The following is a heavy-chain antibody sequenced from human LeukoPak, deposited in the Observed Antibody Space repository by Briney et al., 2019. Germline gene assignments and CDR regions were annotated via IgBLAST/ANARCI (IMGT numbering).Heavy chain of an antibody. CDR2: ISYDGSNK. CDR3: ARDSPKVVPAATYLYYYYYYMDV. D-gene: IGHD2-2*01. Sequence: GGSLRLSCAASGFTFSSYAMHWVRQAPGKGLEWVAVISYDGSNKYYADSVKGRFTISRDNAKNSLYLQMNSLRAEDTAVYYCARDSPKVVPAATYLYYYYYYMDVWGKGTTVTVSS. CDR1: GFTFSSYA. V-gene: IGHV3-30-3*01. J-gene: IGHJ6*03.